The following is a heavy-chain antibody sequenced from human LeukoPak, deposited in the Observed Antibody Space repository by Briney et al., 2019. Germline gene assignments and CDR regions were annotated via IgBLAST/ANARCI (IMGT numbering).Heavy chain of an antibody. V-gene: IGHV1-2*02. CDR1: GYTFTGYY. CDR2: INPNSGGT. CDR3: ARAESNNWDAKYYFDY. Sequence: GASVNVSCKASGYTFTGYYMHWVRQAPGQGLEWMGWINPNSGGTNYAQKFQGRVTMTRDTSITTAYMELSRLRSDDTAVYYCARAESNNWDAKYYFDYWGQGTLVTVSS. J-gene: IGHJ4*02. D-gene: IGHD1-26*01.